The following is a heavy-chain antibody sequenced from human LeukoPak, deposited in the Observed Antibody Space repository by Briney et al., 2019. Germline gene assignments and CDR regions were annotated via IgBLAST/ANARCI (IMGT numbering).Heavy chain of an antibody. J-gene: IGHJ4*02. D-gene: IGHD3-10*02. CDR1: GYTFSHYW. CDR3: TRENYVPDS. V-gene: IGHV3-7*03. CDR2: ISNGGYPT. Sequence: HAGGSLRLSCAASGYTFSHYWMSWVRQTPGKGLEWVASISNGGYPTYYVDSVRGRFTISRDDARNSLFLQMNGLRADDTAVYYCTRENYVPDSWGQGTLVTVSS.